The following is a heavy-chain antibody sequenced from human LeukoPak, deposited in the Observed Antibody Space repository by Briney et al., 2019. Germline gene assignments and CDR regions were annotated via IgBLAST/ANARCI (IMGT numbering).Heavy chain of an antibody. CDR1: GFTVSSNY. J-gene: IGHJ4*02. V-gene: IGHV3-15*01. Sequence: GGSLRLSCAASGFTVSSNYMSWVRQAPGKGLEWVGRIKSKTDGGTTDYAAPVKGRFTISRDDSKTTLYLQMNSLKTEDTAVYYCTTDTYYFDYWGQGTLVTVSS. CDR2: IKSKTDGGTT. CDR3: TTDTYYFDY.